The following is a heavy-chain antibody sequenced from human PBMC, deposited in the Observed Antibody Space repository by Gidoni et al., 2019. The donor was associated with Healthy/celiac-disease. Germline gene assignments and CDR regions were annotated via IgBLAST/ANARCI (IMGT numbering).Heavy chain of an antibody. CDR1: GGSFSGYY. Sequence: QVQLQQWGAGLLKPSETLSLTCAVYGGSFSGYYWSWIRQPPGKGLEWIGEINHSGSTNYNPSLKSRVTISVDTSKNQFSLKLSSVTAADTAVYYCARAYDSSGYYLAFNWFDPWGQGTLVTVSS. CDR2: INHSGST. D-gene: IGHD3-22*01. CDR3: ARAYDSSGYYLAFNWFDP. V-gene: IGHV4-34*01. J-gene: IGHJ5*02.